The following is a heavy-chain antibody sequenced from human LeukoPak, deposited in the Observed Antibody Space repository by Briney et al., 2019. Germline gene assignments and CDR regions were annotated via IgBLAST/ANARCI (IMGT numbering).Heavy chain of an antibody. D-gene: IGHD1-26*01. CDR1: GFAFTNVW. Sequence: GGSLRLSCAASGFAFTNVWMSWVRQTPGKGLEWVAVISYDGSNKYYADSVKGRFTISRDNSKNTLYLQMNSLRAEDTAVYYCAKTKWELGSGGAFDIWGQGTMVTVSS. V-gene: IGHV3-30*18. CDR2: ISYDGSNK. J-gene: IGHJ3*02. CDR3: AKTKWELGSGGAFDI.